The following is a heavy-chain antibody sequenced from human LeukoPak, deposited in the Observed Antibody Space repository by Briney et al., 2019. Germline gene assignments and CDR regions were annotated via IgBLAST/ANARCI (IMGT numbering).Heavy chain of an antibody. V-gene: IGHV3-74*01. CDR2: INSDGSST. CDR3: ARLYSSSSSDY. CDR1: GFTFSTYW. Sequence: GGSLRLTCAASGFTFSTYWMHWVRQAPGKGLVWVSRINSDGSSTSYADSVKGRFTISRDNAKNTLYLQMNSLRAEDTAVYFGARLYSSSSSDYWGQGTLVTVSS. D-gene: IGHD6-6*01. J-gene: IGHJ4*02.